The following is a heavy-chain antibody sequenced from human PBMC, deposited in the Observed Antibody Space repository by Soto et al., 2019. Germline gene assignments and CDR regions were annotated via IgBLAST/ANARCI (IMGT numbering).Heavy chain of an antibody. J-gene: IGHJ2*01. CDR1: GXSISSYY. D-gene: IGHD5-18*01. CDR2: IYYSGST. CDR3: AREEMGYSYELAVPGSFDL. Sequence: LSLTCTVSGXSISSYYWSWIRQPPGKGLEWIGYIYYSGSTNYNPSLKSRVTISVDTSKNQFSLKLSSVTAADTAVYYCAREEMGYSYELAVPGSFDLWGRGTLVTVSS. V-gene: IGHV4-59*01.